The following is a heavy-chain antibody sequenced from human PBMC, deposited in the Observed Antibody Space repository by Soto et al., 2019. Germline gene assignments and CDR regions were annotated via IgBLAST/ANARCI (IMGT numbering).Heavy chain of an antibody. CDR3: ARTSAYYDIFNWFDP. V-gene: IGHV4-38-2*01. Sequence: PSETLSLTCAVSGYSISSGYYWGWIRQPPGKGLEWIGSIYHSGSTYYNPSLKSRVTISVDTSKNQFSLKLSSVTAADTAVYYCARTSAYYDIFNWFDPWGQGTLVTVSS. CDR2: IYHSGST. D-gene: IGHD3-9*01. J-gene: IGHJ5*02. CDR1: GYSISSGYY.